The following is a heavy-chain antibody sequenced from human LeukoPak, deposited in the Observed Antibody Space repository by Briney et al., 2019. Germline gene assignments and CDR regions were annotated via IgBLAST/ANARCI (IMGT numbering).Heavy chain of an antibody. J-gene: IGHJ3*02. CDR3: ARTTLLRYFDWLSDDAFDI. CDR1: GFTFSSYA. Sequence: GGSLRLSCAASGFTFSSYAMSLVRQAPGKGLEWVSAISGSGGSTYYADSVKGRFTISRDNSKNTLYLQMNSLRAEDTAVYYCARTTLLRYFDWLSDDAFDIWGQGTMVTVSS. D-gene: IGHD3-9*01. CDR2: ISGSGGST. V-gene: IGHV3-23*01.